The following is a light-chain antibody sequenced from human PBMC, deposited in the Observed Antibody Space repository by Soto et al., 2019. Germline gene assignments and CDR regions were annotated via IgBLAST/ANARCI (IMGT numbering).Light chain of an antibody. CDR3: QQYNNWPPLT. CDR2: GAS. V-gene: IGKV3-15*01. CDR1: QSVSSN. Sequence: EIVMTTSPAPLSVSPVERATLSCRASQSVSSNLAWYQQKPGQAPRLLIYGASTRATGTPARFSGSGSGTEFTLTISSLQSEDFAVYYCQQYNNWPPLTVGGGTKVDIK. J-gene: IGKJ4*01.